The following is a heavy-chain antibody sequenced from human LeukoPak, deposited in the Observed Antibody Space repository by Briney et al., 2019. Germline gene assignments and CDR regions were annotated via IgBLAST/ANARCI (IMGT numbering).Heavy chain of an antibody. Sequence: GASVKVSCKASGGTFSSYAISWVRQAPGQGLEWMGGIIPIFGTANYAQKFQGRVTITADESTSTAYMELSSLRSEDTAVYYCARDRIQLWFTGPRLVYYYYYMDVWGKGTTVTISS. CDR2: IIPIFGTA. CDR3: ARDRIQLWFTGPRLVYYYYYMDV. CDR1: GGTFSSYA. D-gene: IGHD5-18*01. J-gene: IGHJ6*03. V-gene: IGHV1-69*13.